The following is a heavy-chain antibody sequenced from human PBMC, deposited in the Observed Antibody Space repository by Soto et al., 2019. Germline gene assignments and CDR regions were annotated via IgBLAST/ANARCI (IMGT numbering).Heavy chain of an antibody. J-gene: IGHJ6*03. CDR2: INHLGSI. D-gene: IGHD2-21*01. Sequence: PSGTLYLTCVVSGGSLSDYFWSWIRQPPGIALEWIGEINHLGSINYNPSLKSRVTMSVDTSKNQFSLTLNSVTAADTAIYYCARGGISHWAYFYYMDVWDRGTTVTVSS. V-gene: IGHV4-34*01. CDR3: ARGGISHWAYFYYMDV. CDR1: GGSLSDYF.